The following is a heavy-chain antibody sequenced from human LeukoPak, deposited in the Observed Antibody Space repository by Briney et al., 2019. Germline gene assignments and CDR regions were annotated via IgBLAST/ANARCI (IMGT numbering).Heavy chain of an antibody. CDR2: ISWNSGSI. V-gene: IGHV3-9*03. CDR3: AKDTGYDWGTHPFDY. J-gene: IGHJ4*02. CDR1: GFTYDDYS. D-gene: IGHD5-12*01. Sequence: GRSLRLSCAASGFTYDDYSMHWVRQAPGKVRGWVSGISWNSGSIGYADSVKGRFTIYRDNAKNSLYLQMNSLRPEDMALYYCAKDTGYDWGTHPFDYWGQGTLVTVSS.